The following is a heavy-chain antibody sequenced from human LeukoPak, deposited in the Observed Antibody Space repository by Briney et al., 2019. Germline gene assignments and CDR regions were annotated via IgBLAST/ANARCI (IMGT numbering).Heavy chain of an antibody. CDR1: GFTFDDYA. CDR3: AKDHNRKLGYYGPFDY. Sequence: GGSLRLSCAASGFTFDDYAMPWVRHAPGKGLEWVSGISWNSGSIGYADSVKGRFTISRDNAKNSLYLQMNSLRAEDTALYYCAKDHNRKLGYYGPFDYWGQGTLVTVSS. CDR2: ISWNSGSI. V-gene: IGHV3-9*01. D-gene: IGHD3-3*01. J-gene: IGHJ4*02.